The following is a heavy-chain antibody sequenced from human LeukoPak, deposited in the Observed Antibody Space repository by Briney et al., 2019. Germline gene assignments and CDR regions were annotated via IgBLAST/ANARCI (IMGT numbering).Heavy chain of an antibody. Sequence: GESLKISCKGSGYSFTSYWIGWVRQMPGKGLEWMGIIYPGDSDTRYSPSFQGQVTISADKSISTAYLQWSSLKASDTAMYYRARQGIYDFWSGYYQSRWFDPWGQGTLVTVSS. CDR1: GYSFTSYW. D-gene: IGHD3-3*01. J-gene: IGHJ5*02. V-gene: IGHV5-51*01. CDR3: ARQGIYDFWSGYYQSRWFDP. CDR2: IYPGDSDT.